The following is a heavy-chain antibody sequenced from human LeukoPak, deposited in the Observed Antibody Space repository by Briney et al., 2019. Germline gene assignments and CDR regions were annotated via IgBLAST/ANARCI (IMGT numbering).Heavy chain of an antibody. J-gene: IGHJ4*02. Sequence: ASVKVSCKASGYTFTSYYMHWVRQAPGQGLEWMGWINPNSGDTNYAQKFQGRVTMTRDTSISTAYMELGRLRSDDTAVYYCARVRYRLAETYIDYWGQGTLVTVSS. CDR2: INPNSGDT. CDR3: ARVRYRLAETYIDY. V-gene: IGHV1-2*02. CDR1: GYTFTSYY. D-gene: IGHD3-16*01.